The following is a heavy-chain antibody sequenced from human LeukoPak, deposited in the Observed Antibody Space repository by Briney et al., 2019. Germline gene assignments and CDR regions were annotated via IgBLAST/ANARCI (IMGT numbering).Heavy chain of an antibody. D-gene: IGHD6-13*01. CDR1: GFTFNNYA. Sequence: GGSLRLSCSASGFTFNNYAMHWVRQAPGKGLEYVSAISSNGGSTYYADSVKGRFTISRDNSKNTLYLQMSSLRAEDTAVYYCVKGGQQQWVRIWFDPWGQGTLVTVSS. J-gene: IGHJ5*02. V-gene: IGHV3-64D*06. CDR2: ISSNGGST. CDR3: VKGGQQQWVRIWFDP.